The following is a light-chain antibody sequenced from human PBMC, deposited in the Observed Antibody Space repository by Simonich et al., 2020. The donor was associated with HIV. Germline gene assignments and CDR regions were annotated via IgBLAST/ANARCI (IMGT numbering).Light chain of an antibody. Sequence: DIQMTQSPSSLSASVGNRVTITCRASQSIRSYLNWYQQKPGKAPQLLIYAASSLQSGVPSRFSGSGSGTDFTLTISSLQPEDFATYYCQQSYSTLLTFGGGTKVEIK. J-gene: IGKJ4*01. CDR3: QQSYSTLLT. V-gene: IGKV1-39*01. CDR2: AAS. CDR1: QSIRSY.